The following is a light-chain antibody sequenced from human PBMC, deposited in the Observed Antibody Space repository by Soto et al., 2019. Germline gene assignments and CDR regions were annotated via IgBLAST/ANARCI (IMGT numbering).Light chain of an antibody. CDR2: AAS. CDR3: QQLKTYPLT. J-gene: IGKJ3*01. CDR1: QDISNR. Sequence: DIQLTQSPSFLSASVGDRVTITCRSSQDISNRLGWYQQKPGKAPKLLLYAASTLQSGVPSRFSGSGSGTEFALTIRSLQPEDFATYYCQQLKTYPLTFGPGTKVDIK. V-gene: IGKV1-9*01.